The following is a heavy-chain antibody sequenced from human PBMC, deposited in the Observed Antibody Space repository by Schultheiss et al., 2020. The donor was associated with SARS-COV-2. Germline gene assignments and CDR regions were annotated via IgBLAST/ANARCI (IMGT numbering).Heavy chain of an antibody. J-gene: IGHJ6*02. V-gene: IGHV4-4*07. CDR3: ARDLGSGSYYYYYYGMDV. D-gene: IGHD1-26*01. Sequence: SQTLSLTCTVSGGSISSYYWSWIRQPAGKGLEWIGRIYTSGSTNYNPSLKSRVTISVDTSKNQFSLKLSSVTAADTAVYYCARDLGSGSYYYYYYGMDVWGQGTTVTVSS. CDR1: GGSISSYY. CDR2: IYTSGST.